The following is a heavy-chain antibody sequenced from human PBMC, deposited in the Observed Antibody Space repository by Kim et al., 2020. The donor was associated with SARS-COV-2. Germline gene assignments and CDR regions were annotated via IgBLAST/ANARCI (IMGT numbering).Heavy chain of an antibody. CDR2: INHSGST. V-gene: IGHV4-34*01. CDR1: GGSFSGYY. J-gene: IGHJ4*02. D-gene: IGHD2-2*01. Sequence: SETLSLTCAVYGGSFSGYYWSWIRQPPGKGLEWIGEINHSGSTNYNPSLKSRVTISVDTSKNQFSLKLSSVTAADTAVYYCARDHTGGYCSSTSCRYGIDYWGQGTLVTVSS. CDR3: ARDHTGGYCSSTSCRYGIDY.